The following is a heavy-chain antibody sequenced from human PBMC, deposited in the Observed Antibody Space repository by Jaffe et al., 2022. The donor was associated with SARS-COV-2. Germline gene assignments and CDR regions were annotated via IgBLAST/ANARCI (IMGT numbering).Heavy chain of an antibody. CDR1: GFTFSSYA. CDR2: ISGSGYNI. CDR3: AGNSCGGGCYSGFDY. Sequence: EVLLVESGGGLVQPGGSLRLSCAASGFTFSSYAMNWVRQAPGKGLEWVSSISGSGYNIHYADSVKGRFTISRDNSKNTLYLEVKSLRVEDTALYYCAGNSCGGGCYSGFDYWGQGTLVTVSS. V-gene: IGHV3-23*04. J-gene: IGHJ4*02. D-gene: IGHD2-21*02.